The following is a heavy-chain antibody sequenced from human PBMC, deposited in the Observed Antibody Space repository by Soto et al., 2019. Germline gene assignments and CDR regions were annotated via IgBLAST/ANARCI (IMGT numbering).Heavy chain of an antibody. CDR3: AQAIVGPRGPFF. CDR2: IYYSGTT. V-gene: IGHV4-31*03. Sequence: SETLSLTCTVSGGSISRGGYYWNWIRQHPGKGLEWIGYIYYSGTTYYNPSLKSRVTISVDTSKNQFSLKLSSVTAADTAVYYCAQAIVGPRGPFFWGQGTLVTVSS. D-gene: IGHD1-26*01. CDR1: GGSISRGGYY. J-gene: IGHJ4*02.